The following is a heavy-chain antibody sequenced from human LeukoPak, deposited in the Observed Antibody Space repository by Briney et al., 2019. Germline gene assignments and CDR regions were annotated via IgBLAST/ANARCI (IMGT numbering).Heavy chain of an antibody. CDR1: GFTFDDYG. D-gene: IGHD2-15*01. CDR3: ARGSYCSGGSCYFDY. V-gene: IGHV3-20*04. J-gene: IGHJ4*02. Sequence: GGSLRLSCAASGFTFDDYGMSWVRQAPGKGLEWVSGINWNGGSTGYADSVKGRFTISRDNAKNSLYLQMNSLRAEDTALYYCARGSYCSGGSCYFDYWGQGTLVTVSS. CDR2: INWNGGST.